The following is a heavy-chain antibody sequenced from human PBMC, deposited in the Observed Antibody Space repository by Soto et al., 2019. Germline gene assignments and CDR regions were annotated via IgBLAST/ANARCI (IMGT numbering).Heavy chain of an antibody. CDR2: KSYDGSNK. V-gene: IGHV3-30*18. Sequence: QVQLVESGGGVVQPGRSLRLSCAASGFTFSSYGMHWVRQAPGKGLEWVAVKSYDGSNKYYADSVKGRFTISRDNSKNTLYLQMNSLRAEDTAVYYCAKGGGFLDYWGQGTLVTVSS. CDR3: AKGGGFLDY. CDR1: GFTFSSYG. J-gene: IGHJ4*02. D-gene: IGHD3-10*01.